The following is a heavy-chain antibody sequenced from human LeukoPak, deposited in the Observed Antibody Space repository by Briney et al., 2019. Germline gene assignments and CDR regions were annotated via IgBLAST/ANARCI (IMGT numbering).Heavy chain of an antibody. V-gene: IGHV4-39*01. D-gene: IGHD3-3*01. CDR2: IYYSGST. J-gene: IGHJ3*02. CDR3: ARLGVVIEDAFDI. CDR1: GGSISSSSYY. Sequence: SETLSLTCTVSGGSISSSSYYWGWIRQPPGKGLEWIGSIYYSGSTYYNPSLKSRVTISVDTSKNQFSLKLSSVTAADTAVYYCARLGVVIEDAFDIWGQGTMVTVSS.